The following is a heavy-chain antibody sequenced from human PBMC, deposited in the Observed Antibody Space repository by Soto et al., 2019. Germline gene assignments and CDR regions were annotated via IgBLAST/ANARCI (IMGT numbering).Heavy chain of an antibody. V-gene: IGHV1-2*04. Sequence: ASVKVSCNASGYTFTGYYMHLVRQAPGQGLEWMGWINPNSGGTNYAQKFQGWVTMTRDTSISTAYMELSRLRSDDTAVYYCASGRCNSGYDFCFDYWGQGTLVTVSS. J-gene: IGHJ4*02. CDR3: ASGRCNSGYDFCFDY. CDR1: GYTFTGYY. CDR2: INPNSGGT. D-gene: IGHD5-12*01.